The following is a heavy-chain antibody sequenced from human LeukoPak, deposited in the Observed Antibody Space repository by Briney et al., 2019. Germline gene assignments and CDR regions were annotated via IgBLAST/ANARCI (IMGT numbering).Heavy chain of an antibody. CDR3: ARDQESYLAFDY. CDR1: GGSISSGSYY. J-gene: IGHJ4*02. Sequence: SETLSLTCTVSGGSISSGSYYWSWIRQPAGKGLEWIGRIYTSGSTNYNPSLNSRVTISVDTSKNQFSLKLSSVTAADTAVYYCARDQESYLAFDYWGQGTLVTVSS. CDR2: IYTSGST. D-gene: IGHD1-26*01. V-gene: IGHV4-61*02.